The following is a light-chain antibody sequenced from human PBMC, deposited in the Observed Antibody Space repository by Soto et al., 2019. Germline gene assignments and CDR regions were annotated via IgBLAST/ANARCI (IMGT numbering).Light chain of an antibody. CDR3: QQYNSYSYT. Sequence: DIQMTQSPSTLSASVGDRVTITCRASQRISSWLAWYQQKPGKAHKLPIYDASSVKSRVPSRFSESGSGTEFPLSISSLHPDHFATYYCQQYNSYSYTFGQGTKLVIK. J-gene: IGKJ2*01. CDR2: DAS. V-gene: IGKV1-5*01. CDR1: QRISSW.